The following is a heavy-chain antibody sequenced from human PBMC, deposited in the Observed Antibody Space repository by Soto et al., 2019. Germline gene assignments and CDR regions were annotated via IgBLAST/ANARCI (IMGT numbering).Heavy chain of an antibody. J-gene: IGHJ3*02. CDR2: ISAYNGNT. CDR3: ARGGLLRYFDWFAGIRPKHGGADAFDI. V-gene: IGHV1-18*01. Sequence: GASVKVSCKASGYTFTSYGISWVRQAPGQGLEWMGWISAYNGNTNYAQKLQGRVTMTTDTSTSTAYMELRSLRSDDTAVYYCARGGLLRYFDWFAGIRPKHGGADAFDIRAQGTMVTVSS. CDR1: GYTFTSYG. D-gene: IGHD3-9*01.